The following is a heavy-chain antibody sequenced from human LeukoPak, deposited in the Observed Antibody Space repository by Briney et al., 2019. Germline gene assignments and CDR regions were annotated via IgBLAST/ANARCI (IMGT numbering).Heavy chain of an antibody. CDR1: GFTFSSYG. D-gene: IGHD2-15*01. J-gene: IGHJ6*02. V-gene: IGHV3-30*02. CDR3: AKDGYCSGGSCYSWNYYYYGMDV. CDR2: IRYDGSNK. Sequence: GGSLRLSCAASGFTFSSYGMHWVRQAPGKGLEWVAFIRYDGSNKYYADSVKGRSTISRDNSKNTLYLQMNSLRAEDTAVYYCAKDGYCSGGSCYSWNYYYYGMDVWGQGTTVTVSS.